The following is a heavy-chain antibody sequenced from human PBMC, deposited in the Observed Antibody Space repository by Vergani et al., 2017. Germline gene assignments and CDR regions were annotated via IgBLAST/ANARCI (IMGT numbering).Heavy chain of an antibody. CDR2: INPSGGST. Sequence: QVQLVQSGAEVKKPGASVKVSCKASGYTFTSYYTHWVRQAPGQGLEWMGIINPSGGSTSYAQKFQGRVTMTRDTSTSTVYMELSSLRSEDTAVYYCARDTMIVASTTISYGMDVWGQGTTVTVSS. J-gene: IGHJ6*02. V-gene: IGHV1-46*01. CDR1: GYTFTSYY. D-gene: IGHD3-22*01. CDR3: ARDTMIVASTTISYGMDV.